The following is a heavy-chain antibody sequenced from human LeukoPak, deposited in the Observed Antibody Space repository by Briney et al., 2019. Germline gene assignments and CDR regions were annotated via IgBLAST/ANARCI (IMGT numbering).Heavy chain of an antibody. CDR3: ARDEYYYDSSGYYYGNDY. D-gene: IGHD3-22*01. CDR1: GFTFSSYE. V-gene: IGHV3-48*03. CDR2: ISSSGSTI. J-gene: IGHJ4*02. Sequence: GGSLRLSCAASGFTFSSYEMNWVRQAPGKGLEWVSYISSSGSTIYYADSVKGRFTISRDNAKNSLYLQMNSLRAEDTAVYYCARDEYYYDSSGYYYGNDYWGQGTLVTVSS.